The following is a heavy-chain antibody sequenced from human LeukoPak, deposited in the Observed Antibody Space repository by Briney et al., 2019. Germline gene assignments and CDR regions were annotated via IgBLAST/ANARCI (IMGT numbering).Heavy chain of an antibody. J-gene: IGHJ6*03. CDR3: TRLSGSYDYYYMDV. CDR2: IRSKANSYAT. Sequence: GGSLRLSCAASGFTFSGSAMNWVRQASGKGLEWVGRIRSKANSYATAYAASVKGRFTISRDDSKNTAYLQMNSLKTEDTAVYYCTRLSGSYDYYYMDVWGKGTTVTVSS. D-gene: IGHD1-26*01. V-gene: IGHV3-73*01. CDR1: GFTFSGSA.